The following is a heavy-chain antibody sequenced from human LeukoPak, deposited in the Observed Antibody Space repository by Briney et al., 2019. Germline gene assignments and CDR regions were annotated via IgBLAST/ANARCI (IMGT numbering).Heavy chain of an antibody. CDR2: IYHSGST. CDR1: GYSISSGYY. Sequence: PSETPSLTCAVSGYSISSGYYWGWVRQPPGKGLEWIGSIYHSGSTYYNPSLKSRVTISVDTSKNQFSLKLSSVTAADTAVYYCARRGYGDYLDYWGQGTLVTVSS. V-gene: IGHV4-38-2*01. J-gene: IGHJ4*02. D-gene: IGHD4-17*01. CDR3: ARRGYGDYLDY.